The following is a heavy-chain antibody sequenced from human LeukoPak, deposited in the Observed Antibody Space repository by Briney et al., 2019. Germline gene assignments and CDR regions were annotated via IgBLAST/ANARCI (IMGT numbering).Heavy chain of an antibody. J-gene: IGHJ6*02. CDR2: MNPNSGNT. V-gene: IGHV1-8*01. CDR3: ARVGSGYYYYGMDV. Sequence: ASVKVSCKASGYTFTSYDINWVRQATGQGLEWMGWMNPNSGNTGYAQKFQGRVTMTRNTSTSTAYMELSSLRSEDTAVYYCARVGSGYYYYGMDVWGQGTTVTVSS. CDR1: GYTFTSYD.